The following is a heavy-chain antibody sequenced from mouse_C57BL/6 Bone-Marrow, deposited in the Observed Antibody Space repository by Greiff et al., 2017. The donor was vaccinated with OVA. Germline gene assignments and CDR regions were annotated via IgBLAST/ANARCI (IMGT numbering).Heavy chain of an antibody. CDR3: ARVGGSSSRGFAY. V-gene: IGHV1-59*01. Sequence: VQLQQPGAELVRPGTSVKLSCKASGYTFTSYWMHWVKQRPGQGLEWIGVIDPSDSYANYNQKFKGKANLTVDTSSSTAYIQLSSLTTEDSAVYYGARVGGSSSRGFAYWGQGTLVTVSA. D-gene: IGHD1-1*01. CDR1: GYTFTSYW. J-gene: IGHJ3*01. CDR2: IDPSDSYA.